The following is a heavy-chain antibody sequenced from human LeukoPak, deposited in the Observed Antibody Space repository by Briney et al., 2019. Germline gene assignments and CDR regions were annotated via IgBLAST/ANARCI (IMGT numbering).Heavy chain of an antibody. CDR1: GYIFSHFG. CDR2: ISAYNGDT. J-gene: IGHJ4*02. Sequence: ASVKVSCKASGYIFSHFGISWVRQAPGQGLEWLGWISAYNGDTDFPQKFQGRVTMTTDTSTSTAYVELRGLRSGDTAVYYCARAPRYFDWLLLPPFDYWGQGTLVTVSS. CDR3: ARAPRYFDWLLLPPFDY. V-gene: IGHV1-18*01. D-gene: IGHD3-9*01.